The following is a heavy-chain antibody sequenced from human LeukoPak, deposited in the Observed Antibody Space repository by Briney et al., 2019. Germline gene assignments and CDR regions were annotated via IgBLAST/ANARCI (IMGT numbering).Heavy chain of an antibody. CDR2: IHTSGTT. D-gene: IGHD3-22*01. CDR1: GGSVSTHY. J-gene: IGHJ4*02. Sequence: SETLSLTCSVSGGSVSTHYWSWIRQPTGKGLEWIGRIHTSGTTNYNPSLKSRVTLSLDTSNNQLSLTVTSVTAADTAVYFCARDGDGGGYPDYWGQGTLVTVSS. V-gene: IGHV4-4*07. CDR3: ARDGDGGGYPDY.